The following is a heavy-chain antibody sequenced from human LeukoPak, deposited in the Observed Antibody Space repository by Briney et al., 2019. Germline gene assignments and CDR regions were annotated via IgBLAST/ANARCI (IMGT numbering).Heavy chain of an antibody. CDR3: ARGGRDGYTYYFDY. V-gene: IGHV1-2*02. Sequence: ASVKVSCKASEYIFTGYYMHWVRQAPGQGLEWMGWINPNSGGTNSAQKFQGRVTMTRDTSISTAYMELSRLTSDDTAVYYCARGGRDGYTYYFDYWGQGTLVTVSS. CDR2: INPNSGGT. D-gene: IGHD5-24*01. CDR1: EYIFTGYY. J-gene: IGHJ4*02.